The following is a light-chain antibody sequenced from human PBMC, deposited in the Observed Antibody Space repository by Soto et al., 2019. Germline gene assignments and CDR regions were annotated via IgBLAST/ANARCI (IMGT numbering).Light chain of an antibody. CDR1: SSNIGAGHG. J-gene: IGLJ2*01. Sequence: QSALTQPPSVSGAPGQRVTISCTGSSSNIGAGHGVQWYQQPPGTAPKLLIYDNNLRPSGVPVRFSGSKSGTSASLAITGLQADDEADYYCQSYDTDLSVVFGGGTKLTVL. CDR3: QSYDTDLSVV. CDR2: DNN. V-gene: IGLV1-40*01.